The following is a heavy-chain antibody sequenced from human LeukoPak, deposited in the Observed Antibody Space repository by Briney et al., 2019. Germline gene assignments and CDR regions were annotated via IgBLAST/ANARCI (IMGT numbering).Heavy chain of an antibody. CDR1: GYIFTDHF. V-gene: IGHV1-2*02. CDR3: ARGRYRYSYDY. Sequence: ASVRVSCKASGYIFTDHFFHWVRQAPGQALEWMGWIRPTDGATKVAQKFQGRVTLTRDTSISTVYMEMSGLRFDDTAMYYCARGRYRYSYDYWGQGTLVTVSS. J-gene: IGHJ4*02. CDR2: IRPTDGAT. D-gene: IGHD1-26*01.